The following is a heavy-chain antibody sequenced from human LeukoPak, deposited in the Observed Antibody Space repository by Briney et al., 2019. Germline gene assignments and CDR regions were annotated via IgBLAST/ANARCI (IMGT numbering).Heavy chain of an antibody. V-gene: IGHV3-53*01. CDR1: GFTVSSNY. D-gene: IGHD5-24*01. J-gene: IGHJ4*02. CDR3: ARAGKDGYNFVFDY. Sequence: PGGSLRLSCAASGFTVSSNYMSWVRQAPGKGLEWVSVIYSGGRTYYADSVKGRFTISRDNSKNTLYLQMNSLRAEDTAVYYCARAGKDGYNFVFDYWGQGTLVTVSS. CDR2: IYSGGRT.